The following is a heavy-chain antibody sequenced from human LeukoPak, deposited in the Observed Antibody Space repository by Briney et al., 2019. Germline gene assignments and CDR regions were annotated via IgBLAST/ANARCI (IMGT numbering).Heavy chain of an antibody. D-gene: IGHD1-26*01. V-gene: IGHV3-23*01. J-gene: IGHJ4*02. CDR2: ISDSGGDT. CDR3: AKGGSYGPLDY. CDR1: GFTFSNYA. Sequence: GGSLRLSCTASGFTFSNYAMTWVRQAPGKGLEWVSAISDSGGDTIYTDSVKDRFTISRDNAKNTLYLQMNSLRAEDTAVYYCAKGGSYGPLDYWGQGTLVTVSS.